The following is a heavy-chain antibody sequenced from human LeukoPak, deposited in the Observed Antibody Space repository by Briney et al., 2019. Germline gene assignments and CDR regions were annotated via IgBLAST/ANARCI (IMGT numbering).Heavy chain of an antibody. CDR2: ISAYNGNT. V-gene: IGHV1-18*01. Sequence: GASVKVSCKTSGYTFTSYDINWVRQAPGQGLEWMGWISAYNGNTNYAQKLQGRVTMTTDTSTSTAYMELRSLRSDDTAVDYCARDLEGDIVVVPAAGIDAFDIWGQGTMVTVSS. CDR1: GYTFTSYD. D-gene: IGHD2-2*01. J-gene: IGHJ3*02. CDR3: ARDLEGDIVVVPAAGIDAFDI.